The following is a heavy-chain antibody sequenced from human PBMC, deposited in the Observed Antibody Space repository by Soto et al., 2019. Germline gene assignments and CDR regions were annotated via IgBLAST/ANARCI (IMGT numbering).Heavy chain of an antibody. CDR2: ISYDGSNK. CDR1: GFTFSSYG. D-gene: IGHD3-3*01. V-gene: IGHV3-30*03. J-gene: IGHJ3*02. Sequence: QVQLVESGGGVVQPGRSLRLSCAASGFTFSSYGMHCVRQAPGKGLEWVAVISYDGSNKYYADSVQGRFTISRDNSKITLYLQMNCRRAAGTAVYYCATQYYDFWSGYYFSVGDFDIWGQGTMVTVSS. CDR3: ATQYYDFWSGYYFSVGDFDI.